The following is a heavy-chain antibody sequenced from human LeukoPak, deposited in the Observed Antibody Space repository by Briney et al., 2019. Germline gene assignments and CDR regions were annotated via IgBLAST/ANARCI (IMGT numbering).Heavy chain of an antibody. CDR1: GGTFSSYA. CDR2: VIPIFGTA. J-gene: IGHJ5*02. V-gene: IGHV1-69*13. Sequence: SVKVSCKASGGTFSSYAISWVRQAPGQGLEWMGGVIPIFGTANYAQKFQGRVTITADESTSTAYMELSSLRSEDTAVYYCAREYRRGYCSGGSCLRGVDPWGQGTLVTVSS. CDR3: AREYRRGYCSGGSCLRGVDP. D-gene: IGHD2-15*01.